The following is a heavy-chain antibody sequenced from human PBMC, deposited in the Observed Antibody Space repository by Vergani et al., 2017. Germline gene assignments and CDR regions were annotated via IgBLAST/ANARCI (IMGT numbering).Heavy chain of an antibody. J-gene: IGHJ4*02. Sequence: QLQLQESGPGLVKPSETLSLTCTVSGGSISSSSYYWGWIRQPPGKGLEWIGSIYYSGSTYYNPSLKRRVTISVDTSKNQFSLKLSSVTAADTAVYYCASPPDYGDYNYFDYWGQGTLVTVSS. CDR2: IYYSGST. V-gene: IGHV4-39*07. CDR3: ASPPDYGDYNYFDY. CDR1: GGSISSSSYY. D-gene: IGHD4-17*01.